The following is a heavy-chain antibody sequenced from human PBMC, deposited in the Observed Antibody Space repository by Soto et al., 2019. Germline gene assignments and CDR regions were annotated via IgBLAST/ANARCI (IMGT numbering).Heavy chain of an antibody. V-gene: IGHV1-2*02. Sequence: ASVKVSCKASGYTFTGCYMHWVRQAPGQGLEWMGWINPNSGGTNYAQKFQGRVTMTRDTSISTAYMELSRLRSDDTAVYYCARDPPNYCSSTSGFLYYYGMDVWGQGTTVTVSS. CDR1: GYTFTGCY. D-gene: IGHD2-2*01. J-gene: IGHJ6*02. CDR2: INPNSGGT. CDR3: ARDPPNYCSSTSGFLYYYGMDV.